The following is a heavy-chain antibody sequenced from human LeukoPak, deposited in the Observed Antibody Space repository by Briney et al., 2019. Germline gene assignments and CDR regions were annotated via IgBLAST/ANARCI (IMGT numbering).Heavy chain of an antibody. Sequence: PGGSLRLSCAASEFTFSSYAMSWVRQAPGKGLEWVSAISGSGGSTYYADSVKGRFTISRDNSKNTLYLQMNSLRAEDTAVYYCATSIVGLTYEEHFQHWGQGTLVTVSS. CDR3: ATSIVGLTYEEHFQH. CDR2: ISGSGGST. V-gene: IGHV3-23*01. CDR1: EFTFSSYA. J-gene: IGHJ1*01. D-gene: IGHD1-26*01.